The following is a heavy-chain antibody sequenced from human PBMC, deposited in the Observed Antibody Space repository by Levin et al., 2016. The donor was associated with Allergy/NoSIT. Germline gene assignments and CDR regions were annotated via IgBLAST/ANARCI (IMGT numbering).Heavy chain of an antibody. CDR2: INPNSGGT. J-gene: IGHJ6*02. Sequence: WVRQAPGQGLEWMGWINPNSGGTNYAQKFQGWVTMTRDTSISTAYMELSRLRSDDTAVYYCARGWDDFWSGPSPGYYGMDVWGQGTTVTVSS. V-gene: IGHV1-2*04. CDR3: ARGWDDFWSGPSPGYYGMDV. D-gene: IGHD3-3*01.